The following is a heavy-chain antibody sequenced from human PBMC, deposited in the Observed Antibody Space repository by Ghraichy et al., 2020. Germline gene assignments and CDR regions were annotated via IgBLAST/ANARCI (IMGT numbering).Heavy chain of an antibody. D-gene: IGHD4-23*01. CDR1: RAHVCTPV. J-gene: IGHJ6*02. Sequence: SVKVSCKIGRAHVCTPVTRLHRVGRGLREKKKGGIVPIFATANYAQKFQGRVTISADESTNTAYMELSSLRSEDTAVYYCARDVGNYGGNPRFHYYYGLDVGGQGTTVTVSS. CDR2: IVPIFATA. V-gene: IGHV1-69*13. CDR3: ARDVGNYGGNPRFHYYYGLDV.